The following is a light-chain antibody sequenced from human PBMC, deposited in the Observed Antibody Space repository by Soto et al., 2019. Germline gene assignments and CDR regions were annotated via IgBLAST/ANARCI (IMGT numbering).Light chain of an antibody. CDR3: QQYSSLPHT. Sequence: EIVLTQSPCTLSLSPGERATLSCRASQSVTSSFLAWYQQKPGKAPRLLIYTASHRATGIPDRFSGSESGTDFTLTISRLEPEDFAVYYCQQYSSLPHTFGQGTKVDNK. CDR1: QSVTSSF. J-gene: IGKJ2*01. CDR2: TAS. V-gene: IGKV3-20*01.